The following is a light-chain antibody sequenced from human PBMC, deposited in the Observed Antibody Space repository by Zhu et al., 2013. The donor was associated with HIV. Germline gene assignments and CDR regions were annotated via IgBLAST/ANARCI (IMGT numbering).Light chain of an antibody. CDR2: DTS. V-gene: IGKV3-11*01. CDR1: QSVNSK. J-gene: IGKJ5*01. CDR3: QLRSNWPPIT. Sequence: EIVLTQSPATLSVSPGERATLSCRASQSVNSKLAWYQQKPGQAPRLLIYDTSNRATGIPARFSGRGSGTDFTLTISSLEPEDFAVYYCQLRSNWPPITFGQGTRVDIK.